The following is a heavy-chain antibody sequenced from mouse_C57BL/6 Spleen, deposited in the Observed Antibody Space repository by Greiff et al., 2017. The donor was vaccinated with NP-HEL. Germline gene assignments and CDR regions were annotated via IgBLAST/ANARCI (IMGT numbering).Heavy chain of an antibody. J-gene: IGHJ1*03. CDR2: IWSGGST. D-gene: IGHD2-3*01. Sequence: VKLMESGPGLVQPSQSLSITCTVSGFSLTSYGVHWVRQSPGKGLEWLGVIWSGGSTDYNAAFISRLSISKDNSKSQVFFKMNSLQADDTAIYYCARGLLYDYWYFDVWGTGTTVTVSS. V-gene: IGHV2-2*01. CDR1: GFSLTSYG. CDR3: ARGLLYDYWYFDV.